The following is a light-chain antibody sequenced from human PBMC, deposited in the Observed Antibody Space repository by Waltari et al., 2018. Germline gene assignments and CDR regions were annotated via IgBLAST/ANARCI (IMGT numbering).Light chain of an antibody. CDR2: ATS. CDR1: QDITNA. V-gene: IGKV1-NL1*01. J-gene: IGKJ4*01. CDR3: QQYFSVPLT. Sequence: CRASQDITNALALYQHKLGRAPKLLIYATSKVEGGVPARFSGRGSGTTYTLTIDSLQSDDSASYFCQQYFSVPLTFGGGSKIEI.